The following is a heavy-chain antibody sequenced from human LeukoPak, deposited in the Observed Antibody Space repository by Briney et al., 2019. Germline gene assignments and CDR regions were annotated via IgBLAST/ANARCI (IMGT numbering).Heavy chain of an antibody. J-gene: IGHJ3*02. V-gene: IGHV4-59*01. CDR1: GGSISSYY. CDR2: IYYSGST. CDR3: AREGRITIFGVVIPGAFDI. Sequence: KTSETLSLTCTVSGGSISSYYWSWIRQPPGKGLEWVGYIYYSGSTNYNPSLKSRVTISVDTSKNQFSLKLSSVTAADTAVYYCAREGRITIFGVVIPGAFDIWGQGTMVTVSS. D-gene: IGHD3-3*01.